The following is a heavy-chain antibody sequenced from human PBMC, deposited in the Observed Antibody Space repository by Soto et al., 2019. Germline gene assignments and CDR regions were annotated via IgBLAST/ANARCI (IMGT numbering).Heavy chain of an antibody. J-gene: IGHJ6*02. V-gene: IGHV3-30*18. CDR2: ISYDGSNK. D-gene: IGHD6-13*01. Sequence: GGSLRLSCAASGFTFSSYGMHWVRQAPGKGLEWVAVISYDGSNKYYADSVKGRFTISRDNSKNTLYLQMNSLRAEDTAVYYCAKVGLYSSSPRYYYYYGMDVWGQGTTVTVSS. CDR3: AKVGLYSSSPRYYYYYGMDV. CDR1: GFTFSSYG.